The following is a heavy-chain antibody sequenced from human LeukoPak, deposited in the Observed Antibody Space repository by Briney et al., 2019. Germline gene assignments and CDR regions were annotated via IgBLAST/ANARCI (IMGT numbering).Heavy chain of an antibody. CDR3: AREVTYGSRYYYFDY. CDR1: GYTFTGYY. J-gene: IGHJ4*02. V-gene: IGHV1-2*02. Sequence: GASVKVSCKASGYTFTGYYMHWVRQAPGQGLEWMGWINPNSGGTNYAQKFQGRVTMTRDTSISTAYMELSRLRSDDTALYYCAREVTYGSRYYYFDYWGQGTLVTVSS. CDR2: INPNSGGT. D-gene: IGHD4-17*01.